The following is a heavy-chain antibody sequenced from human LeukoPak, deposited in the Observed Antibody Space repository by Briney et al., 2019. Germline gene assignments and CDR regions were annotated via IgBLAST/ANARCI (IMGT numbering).Heavy chain of an antibody. Sequence: GGSLRLSCAASGFTFSDYYMSWIRQAPGKGLEWVSYISSTSSYTNYADSVKGRFTISRDNAKNSLYLQMNSLRAEDTAVYYCARGTGYSSGCFDYWGQGTLVTVSS. CDR2: ISSTSSYT. CDR3: ARGTGYSSGCFDY. J-gene: IGHJ4*02. D-gene: IGHD6-19*01. CDR1: GFTFSDYY. V-gene: IGHV3-11*06.